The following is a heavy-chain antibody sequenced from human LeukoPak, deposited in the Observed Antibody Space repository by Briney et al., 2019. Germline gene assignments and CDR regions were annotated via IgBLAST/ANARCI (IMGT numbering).Heavy chain of an antibody. J-gene: IGHJ4*02. CDR2: ISGSGGST. D-gene: IGHD3-3*01. V-gene: IGHV3-23*01. CDR1: GFTFKNYP. Sequence: GGSLRLSCAASGFTFKNYPMSWVRQAPEKGLEWVSVISGSGGSTYNADSVKGRFTISRDNSKNTLYLQMNSLRAEDTAVYYCAKDLSPTIFGVVIIGFYDYWGQGTLVTVSS. CDR3: AKDLSPTIFGVVIIGFYDY.